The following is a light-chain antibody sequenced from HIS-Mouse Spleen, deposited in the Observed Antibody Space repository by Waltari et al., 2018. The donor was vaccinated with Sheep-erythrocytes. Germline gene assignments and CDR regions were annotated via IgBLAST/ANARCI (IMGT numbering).Light chain of an antibody. J-gene: IGLJ1*01. CDR2: DFS. Sequence: QSALTQPRSVSGSPGQSVTIPCTGTSRDVGGYNYVSWYQPHPGKAPKLMIYDFSKRPSGVPDRFSGSKSGNTASLTISGLQAEDEADYYCCSYAGSYNHVFATGTKVTVL. CDR1: SRDVGGYNY. V-gene: IGLV2-11*01. CDR3: CSYAGSYNHV.